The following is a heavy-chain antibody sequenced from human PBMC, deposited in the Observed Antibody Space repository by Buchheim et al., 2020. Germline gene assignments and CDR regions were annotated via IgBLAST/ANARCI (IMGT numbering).Heavy chain of an antibody. Sequence: QVQLVQSGAEVKKPGSSVKVSCKASGGTFSSYAISWVRQAPGQGLEWMGGIIPIFGTANYAQKFQGRVTITADESTSTAYMEMSSLRSEDTTVYYCARDHTEMAPTKGWYFDLWGRGTL. J-gene: IGHJ2*01. V-gene: IGHV1-69*01. CDR3: ARDHTEMAPTKGWYFDL. CDR1: GGTFSSYA. D-gene: IGHD5-24*01. CDR2: IIPIFGTA.